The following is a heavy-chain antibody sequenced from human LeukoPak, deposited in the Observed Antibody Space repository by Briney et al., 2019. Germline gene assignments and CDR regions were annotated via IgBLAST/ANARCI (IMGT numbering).Heavy chain of an antibody. D-gene: IGHD2-15*01. V-gene: IGHV3-7*01. CDR1: GFAFDEHG. CDR2: INQDGSEK. Sequence: GGSLRLSCTASGFAFDEHGMSWVRQAPGKGLEWVANINQDGSEKYYVDSVKGRFTISRDNAKNSLYLQMNSLRAEDTAVYYCARGGYCTGSSCSLFFDYWGQGTLVTVSS. J-gene: IGHJ4*02. CDR3: ARGGYCTGSSCSLFFDY.